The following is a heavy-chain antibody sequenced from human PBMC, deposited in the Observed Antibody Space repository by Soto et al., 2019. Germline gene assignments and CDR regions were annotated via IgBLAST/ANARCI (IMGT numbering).Heavy chain of an antibody. Sequence: SETLSLTCTVSGGSISSYYWSWIRQPPGKGLEWIGYIYYSGSTNYNPSLKSRVTISVDTSKNQFSLKLSSVTAADTAVYYCARGPFGYVLRFLEWGGAFDIWGQGTMVT. V-gene: IGHV4-59*01. D-gene: IGHD3-3*01. CDR1: GGSISSYY. CDR2: IYYSGST. CDR3: ARGPFGYVLRFLEWGGAFDI. J-gene: IGHJ3*02.